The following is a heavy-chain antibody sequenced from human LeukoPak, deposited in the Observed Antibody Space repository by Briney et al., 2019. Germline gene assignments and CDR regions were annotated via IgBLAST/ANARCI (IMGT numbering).Heavy chain of an antibody. J-gene: IGHJ4*02. Sequence: GESLRLSCAASGFTFKKYWMNWVRQVPGKGLECLANIKEDGSETYYADSVKGRFTISRDNPKNLLFLQINSLRVEDTAVYYCARETPRRGETRDGYRWGQGTVVTVSS. CDR2: IKEDGSET. D-gene: IGHD5-24*01. CDR3: ARETPRRGETRDGYR. V-gene: IGHV3-7*01. CDR1: GFTFKKYW.